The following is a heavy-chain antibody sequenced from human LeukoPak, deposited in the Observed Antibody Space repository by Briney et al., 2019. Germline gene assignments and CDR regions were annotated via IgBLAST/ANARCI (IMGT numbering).Heavy chain of an antibody. J-gene: IGHJ4*02. CDR3: TRDMGLLTYYYGSGSYY. D-gene: IGHD3-10*01. Sequence: GGSLRLSCTASGFTFGDYAMSWVRQAPGKGLEWVGFIRSKAYGGTTEYAASVKGRFTISRDDSKSIAYQQMNSLKTEDTAVYYCTRDMGLLTYYYGSGSYYWGQGTLVTVSS. V-gene: IGHV3-49*04. CDR1: GFTFGDYA. CDR2: IRSKAYGGTT.